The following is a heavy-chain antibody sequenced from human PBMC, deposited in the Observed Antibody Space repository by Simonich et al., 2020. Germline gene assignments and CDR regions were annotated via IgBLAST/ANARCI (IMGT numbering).Heavy chain of an antibody. CDR1: GYTFTGYY. Sequence: QVQLVQSGAEVKKPGASVKVSCKASGYTFTGYYMHWVRQAPGQGLEWRGEINPNRGGTNYAKKFKGRGTMTRETSISTAYMERSRLRSDDTAVYYCARGGVRSSSWYWYFDLWGRGTLVTVSS. D-gene: IGHD6-13*01. J-gene: IGHJ2*01. V-gene: IGHV1-2*02. CDR2: INPNRGGT. CDR3: ARGGVRSSSWYWYFDL.